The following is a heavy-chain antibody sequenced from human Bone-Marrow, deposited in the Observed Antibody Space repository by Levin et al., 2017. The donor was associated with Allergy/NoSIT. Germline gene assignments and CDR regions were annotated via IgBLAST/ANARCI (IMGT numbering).Heavy chain of an antibody. Sequence: PSETLSLTCTVSGGSISSAGYHWTWIRQYPGKGLEWIGYISYRGSTYFNPSLKSRLTMSIDTSEQHFSLNLTSVSAADTAIYYCARLYGYSFDYWSHGALVTVSS. CDR2: ISYRGST. D-gene: IGHD4-17*01. V-gene: IGHV4-31*03. CDR1: GGSISSAGYH. CDR3: ARLYGYSFDY. J-gene: IGHJ4*01.